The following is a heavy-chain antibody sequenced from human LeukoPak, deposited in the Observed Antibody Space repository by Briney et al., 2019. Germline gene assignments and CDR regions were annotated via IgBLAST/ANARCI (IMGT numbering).Heavy chain of an antibody. V-gene: IGHV1-18*01. J-gene: IGHJ6*03. CDR3: ARDLGGTTPYYYYMDV. Sequence: GASVKVSCKASGYTFTSYGISWVRQAPGQGLEWMGWISAYNGNTNYAQKLQGRVTMTTDTSTSTAYMELRSLRSDDTAVYYCARDLGGTTPYYYYMDVWGKGTTVTISS. CDR2: ISAYNGNT. CDR1: GYTFTSYG. D-gene: IGHD1-14*01.